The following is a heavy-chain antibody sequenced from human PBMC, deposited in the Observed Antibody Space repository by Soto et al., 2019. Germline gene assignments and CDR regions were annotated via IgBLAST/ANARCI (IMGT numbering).Heavy chain of an antibody. J-gene: IGHJ4*02. CDR3: ARGPDHYDSSGYYAGFDY. Sequence: GASVKVSCKASGGTFSSYAISWVRQAPGQGLEWMGGIIPIFGTANYAQKFQGRVTITADESTSTAYMELSSLRSEDTAVYYCARGPDHYDSSGYYAGFDYWGQGTLVTVSS. D-gene: IGHD3-22*01. V-gene: IGHV1-69*13. CDR2: IIPIFGTA. CDR1: GGTFSSYA.